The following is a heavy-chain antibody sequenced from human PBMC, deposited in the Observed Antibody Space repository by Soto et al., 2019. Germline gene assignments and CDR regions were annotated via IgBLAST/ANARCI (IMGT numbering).Heavy chain of an antibody. CDR2: IYSGGST. V-gene: IGHV3-66*01. CDR3: ARGLVRAFFDN. D-gene: IGHD3-10*01. CDR1: RITVSDNY. Sequence: EGQLVESGGGLVQPGGSLRLSCAASRITVSDNYMSWVRQVPGKGLEWVSIIYSGGSTYYADSVKGRFIISRDNSKNTLYLQMISLRVEDTAVYFCARGLVRAFFDNWGQGTRVTVSS. J-gene: IGHJ4*02.